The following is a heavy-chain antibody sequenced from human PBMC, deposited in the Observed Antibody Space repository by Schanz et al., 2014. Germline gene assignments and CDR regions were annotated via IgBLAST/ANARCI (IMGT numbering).Heavy chain of an antibody. Sequence: QVDLVESGGGVVQPGRSLTLSCAVSTSLFSRSVIHWVRQAPGKGLEWVALIWYDGSNEYYADSVKGRFTISRDNPKKTLYLQMNSLRAEDTAVYDCARDQQWLARYYMDVWGKGTTVTVSS. CDR2: IWYDGSNE. CDR1: TSLFSRSV. V-gene: IGHV3-33*08. D-gene: IGHD6-19*01. J-gene: IGHJ6*03. CDR3: ARDQQWLARYYMDV.